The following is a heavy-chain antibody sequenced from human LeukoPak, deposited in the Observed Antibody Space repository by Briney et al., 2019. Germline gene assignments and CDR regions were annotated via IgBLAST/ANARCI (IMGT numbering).Heavy chain of an antibody. CDR1: GGSISSGSYY. J-gene: IGHJ4*02. D-gene: IGHD3-10*01. CDR2: IYSSGST. CDR3: ARGKEVITMLRGLKPGYYFDY. Sequence: PSETLSLTCTVSGGSISSGSYYWSWIRQPAGKGLEWIGRIYSSGSTNYNPSLKSRVTISLDTSKNQFSLKLSSVTAADTAVYYCARGKEVITMLRGLKPGYYFDYWGQGTLVTVSS. V-gene: IGHV4-61*02.